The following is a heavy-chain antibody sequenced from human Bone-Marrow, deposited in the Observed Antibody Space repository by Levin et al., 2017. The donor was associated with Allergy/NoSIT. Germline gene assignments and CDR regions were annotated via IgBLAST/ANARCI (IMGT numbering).Heavy chain of an antibody. D-gene: IGHD3-22*01. J-gene: IGHJ2*01. CDR1: GGTFSSYA. CDR3: AREHYYDSSAKSWYFDL. V-gene: IGHV1-69*13. CDR2: IIPIFGTA. Sequence: SVKVSCKASGGTFSSYAISWVRQAPGQGLEWMGGIIPIFGTANYAQKFQGRVTITADESTSTAYMELSSLRSEDTAVYYCAREHYYDSSAKSWYFDLWGRGTLVTVSS.